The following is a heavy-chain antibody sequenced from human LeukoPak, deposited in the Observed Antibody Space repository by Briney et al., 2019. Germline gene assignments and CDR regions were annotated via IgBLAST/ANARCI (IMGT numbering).Heavy chain of an antibody. Sequence: PSQTLSLTCTVSGGSISSGSYYWSWIRQPAGKGLEWIGRIYTSGSTNYNPSLKSRVTISVDTSKNQFSLKLSSVTAADTAVYYCARDSSEGDIVATNLTYWGQGTLVTVSS. D-gene: IGHD5-12*01. CDR3: ARDSSEGDIVATNLTY. CDR1: GGSISSGSYY. CDR2: IYTSGST. J-gene: IGHJ4*02. V-gene: IGHV4-61*02.